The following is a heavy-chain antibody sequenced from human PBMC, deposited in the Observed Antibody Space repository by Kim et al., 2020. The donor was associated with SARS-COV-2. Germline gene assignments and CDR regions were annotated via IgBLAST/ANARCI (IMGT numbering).Heavy chain of an antibody. D-gene: IGHD3-16*01. J-gene: IGHJ4*02. V-gene: IGHV3-23*01. Sequence: ADSVKGRFTIPRDNSKNTLYLQMNSLRAEDTAVYYRESDRVTVVTPGVWGYWGQGTLVTV. CDR3: ESDRVTVVTPGVWGY.